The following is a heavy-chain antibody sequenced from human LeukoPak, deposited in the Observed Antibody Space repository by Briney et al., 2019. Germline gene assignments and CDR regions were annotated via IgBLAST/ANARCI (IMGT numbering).Heavy chain of an antibody. CDR2: ISWNSGSI. J-gene: IGHJ4*02. CDR3: AKSLLEWLPSPFDY. D-gene: IGHD3-3*01. Sequence: PGGSLRLSCAASGFTFDDYAMHWVRQAPGKGLEWVSGISWNSGSIGYADSVKGRFTISRDNAKNSLYLQMSSLRAEDTALYYCAKSLLEWLPSPFDYWGQGTLVTVSS. V-gene: IGHV3-9*01. CDR1: GFTFDDYA.